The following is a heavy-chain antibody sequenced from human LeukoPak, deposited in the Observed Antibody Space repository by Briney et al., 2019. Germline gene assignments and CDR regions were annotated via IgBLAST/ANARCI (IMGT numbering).Heavy chain of an antibody. V-gene: IGHV3-64*02. CDR2: ISTNGGST. D-gene: IGHD4-23*01. Sequence: GGTLRLSCAASGFTFSSYAMHWVRQAPGKGLEYVSGISTNGGSTYYADSVKGRFTISRDNSKNTLYLQMNSLRAEDTAVYYCANLLRWEPYWGQGTLVTVSS. CDR3: ANLLRWEPY. CDR1: GFTFSSYA. J-gene: IGHJ4*02.